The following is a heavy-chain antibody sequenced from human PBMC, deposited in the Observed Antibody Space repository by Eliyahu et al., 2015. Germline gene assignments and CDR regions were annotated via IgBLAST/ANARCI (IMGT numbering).Heavy chain of an antibody. CDR3: AKDMGSNSGWFFDN. CDR2: IRYDGSDK. CDR1: GFTFXTYG. Sequence: QVQLVESGGGVVQPGGSLRLSCAASGFTFXTYGMXWVRQAPGKGLEWVALIRYDGSDKYYPDSVKGRFTISRDNSKNTLSLQMNSLRTEDTAVYYCAKDMGSNSGWFFDNWGQGILVTVSS. V-gene: IGHV3-30*02. J-gene: IGHJ4*02. D-gene: IGHD6-19*01.